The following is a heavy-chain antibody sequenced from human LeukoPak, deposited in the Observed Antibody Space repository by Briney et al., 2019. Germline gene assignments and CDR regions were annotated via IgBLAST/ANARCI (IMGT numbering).Heavy chain of an antibody. CDR2: ISSSGSTI. J-gene: IGHJ4*02. CDR1: GFTFSNYG. V-gene: IGHV3-48*04. Sequence: GGSLRLSCAASGFTFSNYGMHWVRQAPGKGLEWVSYISSSGSTIYYADSVKGRFTISRDNAKNSLYLQMNSLRAEDTAVYYCASSSKRYYDYVWGSYRYQDYWGQGTLVTVSS. CDR3: ASSSKRYYDYVWGSYRYQDY. D-gene: IGHD3-16*02.